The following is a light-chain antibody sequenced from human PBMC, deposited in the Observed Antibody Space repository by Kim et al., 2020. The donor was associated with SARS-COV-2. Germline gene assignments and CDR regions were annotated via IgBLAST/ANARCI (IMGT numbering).Light chain of an antibody. Sequence: APGKTARITWGGSNIGSKSVCWYQQKPGQAPVLVIYYDSDRPSGIPERFSGSNSGNTATLTISRVEAGDEADYYCQVWDSSSDHRVFGGGTQLTVL. J-gene: IGLJ3*02. CDR3: QVWDSSSDHRV. CDR1: NIGSKS. V-gene: IGLV3-21*04. CDR2: YDS.